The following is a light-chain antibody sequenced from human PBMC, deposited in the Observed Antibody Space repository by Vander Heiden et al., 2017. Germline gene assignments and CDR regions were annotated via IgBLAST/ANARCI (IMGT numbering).Light chain of an antibody. CDR2: DDS. V-gene: IGLV3-21*02. CDR1: NIGSKS. CDR3: QVWDSSSDHVV. Sequence: SYVLTQPPSVAVAAGQTARTTCGGHNIGSKSVHWYRLMPGQAPVLVVYDDSARPSGIPERFSGSNSGNTATLIIIRVEAGDEADYYCQVWDSSSDHVVFGGGTKLTVL. J-gene: IGLJ2*01.